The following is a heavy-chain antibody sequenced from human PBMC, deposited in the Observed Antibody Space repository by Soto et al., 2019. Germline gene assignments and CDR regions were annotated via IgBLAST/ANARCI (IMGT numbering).Heavy chain of an antibody. V-gene: IGHV3-23*01. CDR1: GLTFSSYA. CDR2: ISGSGGDT. J-gene: IGHJ4*02. Sequence: GGSLRLSCAASGLTFSSYAMSWVRQAPGKGLEWVSTISGSGGDTYYADSVEGRFTISRDNAKNSLYLQMNSLRAEDTAVYYCAADYYDSSGYYYFDYWGQGTLVTVSS. D-gene: IGHD3-22*01. CDR3: AADYYDSSGYYYFDY.